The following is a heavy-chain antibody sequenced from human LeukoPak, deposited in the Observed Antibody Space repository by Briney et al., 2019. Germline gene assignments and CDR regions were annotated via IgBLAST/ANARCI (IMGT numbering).Heavy chain of an antibody. CDR3: AKDHSGGQEALDY. CDR1: GFTFSTYA. D-gene: IGHD3-16*01. Sequence: GGSLRLSCAASGFTFSTYAMSWVRQAPGRGLQWVSTISGSGGSTYYADSLEGRFTISRDDSKNTLYLQMNSLGAEDTAVYYCAKDHSGGQEALDYWGQGTLVTVSS. V-gene: IGHV3-23*01. CDR2: ISGSGGST. J-gene: IGHJ4*02.